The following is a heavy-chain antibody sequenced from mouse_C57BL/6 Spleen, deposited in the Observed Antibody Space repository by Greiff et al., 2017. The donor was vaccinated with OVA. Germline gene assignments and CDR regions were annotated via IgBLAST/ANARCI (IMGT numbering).Heavy chain of an antibody. CDR3: ARIADSNYYGVY. D-gene: IGHD2-5*01. V-gene: IGHV8-8*01. Sequence: QVTLKVSGPGILQPSQTLSLTCSFSGFSLSTFGMGVGWIRQPSGKGLQWLAHIWWDDDKYYNPALKSRLTISKDTSKNQVFLKIAKVDTSDTDTYYCARIADSNYYGVYWGQGTLVTVSA. CDR2: IWWDDDK. CDR1: GFSLSTFGMG. J-gene: IGHJ3*01.